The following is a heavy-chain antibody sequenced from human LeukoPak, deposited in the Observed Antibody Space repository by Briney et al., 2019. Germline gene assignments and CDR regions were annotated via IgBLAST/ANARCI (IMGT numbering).Heavy chain of an antibody. CDR3: ARGPPTDYYDSSGFYYVFDY. D-gene: IGHD3-22*01. CDR2: IIDSGST. V-gene: IGHV4-34*01. Sequence: PSGALSLTCAVYGGSFSGYYWSWIRQPPGEGLEWIGEIIDSGSTKYNTPLKSRVTISVDTSKNQFSLKLSFVTAADTAVYFCARGPPTDYYDSSGFYYVFDYWGQGTLVTVSS. CDR1: GGSFSGYY. J-gene: IGHJ4*02.